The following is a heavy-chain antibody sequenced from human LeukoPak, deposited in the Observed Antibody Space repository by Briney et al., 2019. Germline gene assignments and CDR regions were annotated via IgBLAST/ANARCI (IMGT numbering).Heavy chain of an antibody. Sequence: GGSLRLSCAASGFTFSTYGMHWVRQAPGKGLEWVAFIRHDGSNKYYADSVKGRFTISRDNSKNTLYLQMNSLRAEDTAVYYCAREPRYGDYSIVTLLDYWGQGTLVTVSS. V-gene: IGHV3-30*02. CDR3: AREPRYGDYSIVTLLDY. CDR1: GFTFSTYG. CDR2: IRHDGSNK. J-gene: IGHJ4*02. D-gene: IGHD4-17*01.